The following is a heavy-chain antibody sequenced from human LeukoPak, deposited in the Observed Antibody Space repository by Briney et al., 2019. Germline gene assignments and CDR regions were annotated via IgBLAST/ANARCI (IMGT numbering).Heavy chain of an antibody. CDR2: INPSGGST. Sequence: ASVKVSCKASGYTFTGYYMHWVRQAPGQGLEWMGIINPSGGSTSYAQKFQGRVTMTRDTSTSTVYMELGSLKTEDTAVYYRTRHRGDYGSGSYYPFDYWGQGTLVTVSS. J-gene: IGHJ4*02. V-gene: IGHV1-46*03. CDR3: TRHRGDYGSGSYYPFDY. CDR1: GYTFTGYY. D-gene: IGHD3-10*01.